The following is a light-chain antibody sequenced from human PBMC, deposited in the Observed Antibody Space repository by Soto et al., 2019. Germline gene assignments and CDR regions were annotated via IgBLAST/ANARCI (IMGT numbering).Light chain of an antibody. CDR2: DVT. CDR3: SSYTSSSTYV. J-gene: IGLJ1*01. CDR1: SSDVGGYNY. V-gene: IGLV2-14*01. Sequence: QSVLTQPASESGSPGQSIAISCTGTSSDVGGYNYVSWYQQHPGKAPKLIIYDVTNRPSGVSNRFSGSKSGNTASLTISGLQAEDEADYYCSSYTSSSTYVFGTGTKVT.